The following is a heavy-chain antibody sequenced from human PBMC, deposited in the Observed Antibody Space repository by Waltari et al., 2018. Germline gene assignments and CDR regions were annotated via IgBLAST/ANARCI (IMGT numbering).Heavy chain of an antibody. CDR3: NTGGWYDP. Sequence: EVQLVESGGGLVKPGGSLRLSCAASGFTFTNAWMVWVRQAPGKGLEWVGRIRSKADGGTIDYAAPVKGRFTISRDDSTKTMYQQMNSLKTEDTAVYYCNTGGWYDPWGQGTLVTVSS. V-gene: IGHV3-15*01. CDR1: GFTFTNAW. J-gene: IGHJ5*02. CDR2: IRSKADGGTI.